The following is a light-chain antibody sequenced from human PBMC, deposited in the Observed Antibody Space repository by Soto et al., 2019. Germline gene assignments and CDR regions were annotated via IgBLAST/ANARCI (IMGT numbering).Light chain of an antibody. V-gene: IGKV1-9*01. CDR1: QGIGTS. CDR2: TAS. Sequence: DIPLTQSPSLLSASLGDRVTITCRTSQGIGTSLAWYQQKSGRAPNLLIYTASTLQSGVPSRFSGSGSGTEFTLTISNLQPEDFATYFCQQVDSYPLTFGGGTTVEI. J-gene: IGKJ4*01. CDR3: QQVDSYPLT.